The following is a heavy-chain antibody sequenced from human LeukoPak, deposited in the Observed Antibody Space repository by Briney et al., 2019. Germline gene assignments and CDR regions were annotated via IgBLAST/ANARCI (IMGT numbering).Heavy chain of an antibody. D-gene: IGHD6-13*01. CDR3: ARVTWIAAAGSPYNWFDP. CDR1: GGSISRGGYS. CDR2: IYYSGST. J-gene: IGHJ5*02. V-gene: IGHV4-30-4*07. Sequence: SQTLSLTCAVSGGSISRGGYSWIWIPQPPGKGLEGIGYIYYSGSTYYNPSLKSRVTISVDTSKNQYSLMLSSVTAADTAVYYCARVTWIAAAGSPYNWFDPWGQGTLVTVSS.